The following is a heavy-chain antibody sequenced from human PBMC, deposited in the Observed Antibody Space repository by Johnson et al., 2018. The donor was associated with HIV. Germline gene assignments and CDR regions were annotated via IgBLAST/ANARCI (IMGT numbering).Heavy chain of an antibody. CDR3: AREGEGYSSSWYDAFDI. CDR1: GFSFTKYA. V-gene: IGHV3-30*04. CDR2: ISYDGSNK. Sequence: QVQLVESGGGVVQPGRSLRLSCAASGFSFTKYAMHWVRQAPGKGLEWVAIISYDGSNKYYADSVRGRFTISRDNSKNTLYLQMNSLRAEDTAVYYCAREGEGYSSSWYDAFDIWGQGTMVTVSS. J-gene: IGHJ3*02. D-gene: IGHD6-13*01.